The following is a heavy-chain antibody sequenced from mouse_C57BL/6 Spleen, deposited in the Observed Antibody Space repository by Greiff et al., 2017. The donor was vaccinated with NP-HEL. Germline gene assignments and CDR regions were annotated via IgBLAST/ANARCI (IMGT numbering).Heavy chain of an antibody. Sequence: VQLQQSGAELVRPGTSVKVSCKASGYAFTNYLIEWVKQRPGPGLEWIGVINPGSGGTNYNEKFKGKAQLTADKSSSTAYMQLSSLTSEDSAVYFCARGRTTVGYFDYWGQGTTLTVSS. CDR3: ARGRTTVGYFDY. CDR2: INPGSGGT. V-gene: IGHV1-54*01. D-gene: IGHD1-1*01. J-gene: IGHJ2*01. CDR1: GYAFTNYL.